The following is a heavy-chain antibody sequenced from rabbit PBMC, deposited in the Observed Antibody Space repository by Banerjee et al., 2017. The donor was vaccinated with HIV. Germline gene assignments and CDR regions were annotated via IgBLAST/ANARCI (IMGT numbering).Heavy chain of an antibody. CDR3: ARDLAGVTGWNFNL. CDR2: IDAGYRAKT. Sequence: QEQLVESGGGLVKPGASLTLTCTASGFSFSSSYWICWVRQAPGKGLEWIACIDAGYRAKTYYASWAKGRFTVSKTSSTTVTLQMTSLTAADTATYFCARDLAGVTGWNFNLWGPGTLVTVS. V-gene: IGHV1S45*01. J-gene: IGHJ4*01. D-gene: IGHD4-1*01. CDR1: GFSFSSSYW.